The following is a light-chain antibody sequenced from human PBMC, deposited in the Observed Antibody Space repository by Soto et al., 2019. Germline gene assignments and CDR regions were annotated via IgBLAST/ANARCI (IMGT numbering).Light chain of an antibody. CDR3: QQYKNWPRT. V-gene: IGKV3-15*01. J-gene: IGKJ1*01. CDR1: QSVSSN. Sequence: EIVMTQSPATLSVSPGERATLSCRASQSVSSNLAWYQQKPGQAPRLLIYDASTRATGIPARFIGRGSGTEFTLTISSLQSEDFAVYYCQQYKNWPRTFGQGTKVEIK. CDR2: DAS.